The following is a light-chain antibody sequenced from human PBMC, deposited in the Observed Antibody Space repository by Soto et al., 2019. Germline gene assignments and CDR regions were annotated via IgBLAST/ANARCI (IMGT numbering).Light chain of an antibody. CDR3: VAWDDNLGSRV. Sequence: QAVVTQPPSLSGTPGQTVTISCIGSRSNIGSAIVHWYQQLPGTAPKPLIYMNSQRPSGVPDRFSGSKSGTSASLVITGLRPEDEADYYCVAWDDNLGSRVFGGGTKLTVL. J-gene: IGLJ3*02. CDR2: MNS. CDR1: RSNIGSAI. V-gene: IGLV1-47*01.